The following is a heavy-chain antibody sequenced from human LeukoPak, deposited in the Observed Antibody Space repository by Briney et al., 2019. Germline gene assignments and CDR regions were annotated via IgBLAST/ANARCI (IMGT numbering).Heavy chain of an antibody. V-gene: IGHV3-23*01. J-gene: IGHJ4*02. D-gene: IGHD6-19*01. CDR3: ARGRIPGIAVAGKFWY. CDR2: ISGSGGTI. Sequence: PGGSLRLSCAASGFTFSSYAMSWVRQAPGKGAEWVSAISGSGGTIYYGDSVTGRFTISRDTAKNSLYLQMNSLRAEDTAVYYCARGRIPGIAVAGKFWYWGQGTLVTVSS. CDR1: GFTFSSYA.